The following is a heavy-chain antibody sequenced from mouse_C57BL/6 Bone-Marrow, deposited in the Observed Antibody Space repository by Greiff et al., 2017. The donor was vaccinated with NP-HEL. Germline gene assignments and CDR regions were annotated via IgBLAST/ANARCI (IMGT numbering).Heavy chain of an antibody. Sequence: EVKLMESGGGLVKPGGSLKLSCAASGFTFSDYGMHWVRQAPEKGLEWVAYISSGSSTIYYADTVKGRFTISRDNAKNTLFLQMTSRRSEDTAMYYCARLGKAYWGQGTLVTVAA. J-gene: IGHJ3*01. CDR2: ISSGSSTI. V-gene: IGHV5-17*01. CDR3: ARLGKAY. CDR1: GFTFSDYG.